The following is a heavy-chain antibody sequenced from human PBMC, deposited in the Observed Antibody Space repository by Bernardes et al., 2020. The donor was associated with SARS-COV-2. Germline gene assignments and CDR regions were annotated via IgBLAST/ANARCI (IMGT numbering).Heavy chain of an antibody. D-gene: IGHD2-2*01. V-gene: IGHV3-21*01. CDR2: ISSSSSYI. CDR3: ARDGVVPTDAFDI. Sequence: GGSLRLSCAASGFTFSSYSMNWVRQAPGKGLEWVSSISSSSSYIYYADSVKGRFTISRDNAKNSLYLQMNSLRAEDTAVYYCARDGVVPTDAFDIWGQGTMVTVSS. J-gene: IGHJ3*02. CDR1: GFTFSSYS.